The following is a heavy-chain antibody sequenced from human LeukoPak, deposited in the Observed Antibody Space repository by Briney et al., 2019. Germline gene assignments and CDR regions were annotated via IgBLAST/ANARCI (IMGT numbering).Heavy chain of an antibody. J-gene: IGHJ4*02. D-gene: IGHD3-22*01. V-gene: IGHV4-39*01. CDR1: GGSISSSSYY. CDR2: IYYSGSP. CDR3: ARLLFDSRGYYYFDY. Sequence: SETLSLTCTVSGGSISSSSYYWGWIRQPPGKGLEWIGSIYYSGSPYDNPSLKSRVTVSVDTSKNQFTLKLYSVTAADTAVYYCARLLFDSRGYYYFDYWGQGTLVTVSS.